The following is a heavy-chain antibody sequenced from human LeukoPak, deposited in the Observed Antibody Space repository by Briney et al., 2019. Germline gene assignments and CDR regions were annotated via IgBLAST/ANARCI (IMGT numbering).Heavy chain of an antibody. D-gene: IGHD6-19*01. CDR3: ARGHQSGWYGHHYYYGMDV. J-gene: IGHJ6*02. CDR1: GGSISSGGYY. CDR2: IYYSGST. V-gene: IGHV4-31*03. Sequence: SETLSLTCTVSGGSISSGGYYWSWIRQHPGKGLEWIGYIYYSGSTYYNPSLKSRVTISVDTSKNQFSLNLSSVTAADTAVYYCARGHQSGWYGHHYYYGMDVWGQGTTVTVSS.